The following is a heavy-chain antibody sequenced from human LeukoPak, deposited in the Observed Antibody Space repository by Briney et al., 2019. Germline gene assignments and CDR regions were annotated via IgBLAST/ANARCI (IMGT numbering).Heavy chain of an antibody. CDR1: GFTIGTAW. V-gene: IGHV3-15*01. CDR3: IAHFPYFYGFDV. Sequence: GVSLRLSRVSCGFTIGTAWMSWVRQAPGKGLEWLGHIKIEGERATTDYAAPAKGRFAISRDDSKNMIYLQMSSLKIDDTAIYYCIAHFPYFYGFDVWGKGTTVTVSS. D-gene: IGHD2/OR15-2a*01. J-gene: IGHJ6*04. CDR2: IKIEGERATT.